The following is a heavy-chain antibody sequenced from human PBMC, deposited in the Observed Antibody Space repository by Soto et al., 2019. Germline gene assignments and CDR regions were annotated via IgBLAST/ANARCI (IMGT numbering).Heavy chain of an antibody. D-gene: IGHD3-3*01. V-gene: IGHV1-18*04. J-gene: IGHJ6*02. CDR1: GYTFTSYG. CDR2: ISAYNGNT. CDR3: ARVYYDFLGLISDYYGMDV. Sequence: ASVKVSCKASGYTFTSYGISWVRQAPGQGLEWMGWISAYNGNTNYAQKLQGRVTMTTDTSTSTAYMELGSLRSDDTAVYYCARVYYDFLGLISDYYGMDVWGQGTRVTVSS.